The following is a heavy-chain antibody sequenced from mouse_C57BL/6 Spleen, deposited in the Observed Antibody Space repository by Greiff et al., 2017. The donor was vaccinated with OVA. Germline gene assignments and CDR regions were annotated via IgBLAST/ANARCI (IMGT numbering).Heavy chain of an antibody. Sequence: VQLVESGPGLVQPSQSLSITCTVSGFSLTSYGVHWVRQSPGKGLEWLGVIWSGGSTDYNAAFISRLSISKDNSKSQVFFKMNSLQADDAAIYYCARKRGNYDYAMDDWGQGTSVTVSS. CDR2: IWSGGST. CDR3: ARKRGNYDYAMDD. CDR1: GFSLTSYG. D-gene: IGHD2-1*01. V-gene: IGHV2-2*01. J-gene: IGHJ4*01.